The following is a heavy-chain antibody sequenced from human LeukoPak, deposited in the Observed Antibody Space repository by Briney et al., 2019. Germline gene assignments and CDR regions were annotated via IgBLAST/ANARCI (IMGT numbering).Heavy chain of an antibody. CDR1: GFSVSINY. V-gene: IGHV3-66*01. D-gene: IGHD2-21*02. CDR2: IYSGGST. Sequence: GGSLRLSCAASGFSVSINYMSWVRQAPGTGLEWVSVIYSGGSTYYADSVKGRFTISRDNSMNTLYLQMNSLRAEDTAVYYCAGGLAYCGGDCRIGDYWGQGTLVTVSS. CDR3: AGGLAYCGGDCRIGDY. J-gene: IGHJ4*02.